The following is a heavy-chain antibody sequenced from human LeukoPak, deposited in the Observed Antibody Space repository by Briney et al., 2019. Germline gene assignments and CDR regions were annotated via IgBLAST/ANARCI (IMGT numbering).Heavy chain of an antibody. CDR2: INPSGGST. D-gene: IGHD3-9*01. CDR1: GYTFTGYY. Sequence: ASVKVSCKASGYTFTGYYMHWVRQAPGQGLEWMGWINPSGGSTSYAQKFQGRVTMTRDMSTSTVYMELSSLRSEDTAVYYCARDGLRRRYFDWLRSPNWFDPWGQGTLVTVSS. CDR3: ARDGLRRRYFDWLRSPNWFDP. J-gene: IGHJ5*02. V-gene: IGHV1-46*01.